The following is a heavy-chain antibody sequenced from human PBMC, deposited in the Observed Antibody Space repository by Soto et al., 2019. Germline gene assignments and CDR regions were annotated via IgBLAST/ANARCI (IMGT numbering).Heavy chain of an antibody. J-gene: IGHJ4*02. V-gene: IGHV4-39*01. CDR2: IYYSGST. CDR3: ARDYDSSVDY. CDR1: GGSISTSSYY. D-gene: IGHD3-22*01. Sequence: QLQLQESGPGLVKPSETLSLTCTVSGGSISTSSYYWGWIRQPPGKGLEWIGSIYYSGSTYYNPSLKSRVTISVDTSKNQFSMQRSSVTAADKAVYYCARDYDSSVDYWGQGTLVTVSS.